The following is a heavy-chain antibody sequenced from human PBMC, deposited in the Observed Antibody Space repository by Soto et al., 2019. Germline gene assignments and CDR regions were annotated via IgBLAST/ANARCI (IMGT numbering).Heavy chain of an antibody. CDR1: GGTFSSYA. Sequence: ASVKVSCKASGGTFSSYAISWVRQAPGQGLEWMGGIIPIFGTANYAQKFQGRVTITADESTSTAYMELGSLRSEDTAVYYCARDRYYDSSGLDINLSPPGGFDYWGQGTLVTVSS. CDR2: IIPIFGTA. V-gene: IGHV1-69*13. CDR3: ARDRYYDSSGLDINLSPPGGFDY. J-gene: IGHJ4*02. D-gene: IGHD3-22*01.